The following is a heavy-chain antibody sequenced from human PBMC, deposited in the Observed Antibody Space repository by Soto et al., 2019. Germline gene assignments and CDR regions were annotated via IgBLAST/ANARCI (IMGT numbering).Heavy chain of an antibody. CDR3: AKDHLPSTVTTPGY. CDR2: ISYDGNNK. Sequence: QVQLVESGGGVVQPGRSLRLSCAASGFTFSTYGMHWVRQAPGKGLEWVAVISYDGNNKYYADSVKGRFTIARDNSKNTLFLKMDRLRAEDTAVYYCAKDHLPSTVTTPGYWGQGTLVTVSS. D-gene: IGHD4-17*01. V-gene: IGHV3-30*18. J-gene: IGHJ4*02. CDR1: GFTFSTYG.